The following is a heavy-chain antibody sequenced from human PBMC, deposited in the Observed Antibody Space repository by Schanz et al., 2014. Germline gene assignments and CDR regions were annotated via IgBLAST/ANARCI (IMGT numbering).Heavy chain of an antibody. CDR3: ARVVRSDYLSELDF. CDR1: GYFFSSYG. V-gene: IGHV1-18*01. J-gene: IGHJ4*02. D-gene: IGHD4-17*01. Sequence: QVQLVQSEAAVKKPGASVKVSCKASGYFFSSYGISWVRQAPGQGLEWMGWISPYNGNTKYAEKLEDRVTMTTDISTSTASMTLRSLTSDDTAVYYCARVVRSDYLSELDFWGQGTQVIVSS. CDR2: ISPYNGNT.